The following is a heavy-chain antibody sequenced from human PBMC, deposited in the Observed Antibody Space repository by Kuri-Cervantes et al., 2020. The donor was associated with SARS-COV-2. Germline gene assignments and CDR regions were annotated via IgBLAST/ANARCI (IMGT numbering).Heavy chain of an antibody. CDR3: ATDKPSYGGNGYLQL. J-gene: IGHJ1*01. CDR2: IYYNGVT. V-gene: IGHV4-31*02. CDR1: GGSISSGGYY. D-gene: IGHD4-23*01. Sequence: LRLSCTVSGGSISSGGYYCHWIRHRPGKGLEWIGNIYYNGVTYYNPSLKSRVTISVDTSKNQFSLKLSSMTAADTAVYYCATDKPSYGGNGYLQLWGQGTLVTVSS.